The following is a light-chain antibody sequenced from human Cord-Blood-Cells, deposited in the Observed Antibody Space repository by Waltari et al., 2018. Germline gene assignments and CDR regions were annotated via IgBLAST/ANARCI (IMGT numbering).Light chain of an antibody. CDR1: QSISSY. CDR3: QQSYSTPLT. J-gene: IGKJ4*01. V-gene: IGKV1-39*01. Sequence: DIQMTQSRSSLSASVGDRVTIPCRASQSISSYLNWYQQKPGKAPKLLIYAASSLQSGVPSRFSGSGSGTDFTLTISSLQPEDFATYYCQQSYSTPLTFGGGTKVEIK. CDR2: AAS.